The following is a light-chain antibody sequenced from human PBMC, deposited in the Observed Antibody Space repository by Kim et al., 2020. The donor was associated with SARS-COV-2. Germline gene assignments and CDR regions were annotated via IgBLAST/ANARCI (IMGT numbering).Light chain of an antibody. CDR2: GAS. CDR1: QSVSSSY. CDR3: QQYGSPRYT. V-gene: IGKV3-20*01. J-gene: IGKJ2*01. Sequence: SSPGERATHSGRASQSVSSSYLAWYQQKPGQAPRLLIYGASSRATGIPDRFSGSGSGTDFTLIISRLEPEDFAVYYCQQYGSPRYTFGQGTKLEI.